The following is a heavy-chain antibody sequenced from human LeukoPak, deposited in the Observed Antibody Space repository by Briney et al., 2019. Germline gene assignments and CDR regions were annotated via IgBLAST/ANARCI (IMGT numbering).Heavy chain of an antibody. CDR1: GFTFSSYW. D-gene: IGHD3-22*01. V-gene: IGHV3-7*01. Sequence: PGGSLRLSCAASGFTFSSYWMNWARQAPGKGLEWVASINHNGNVNYYVDSVKGRFTISRDNAKNSLYLQMNSLRDDDTAVYYCARARGNGYYGSDAFDIWGQGTTVTVSS. CDR2: INHNGNVN. J-gene: IGHJ3*02. CDR3: ARARGNGYYGSDAFDI.